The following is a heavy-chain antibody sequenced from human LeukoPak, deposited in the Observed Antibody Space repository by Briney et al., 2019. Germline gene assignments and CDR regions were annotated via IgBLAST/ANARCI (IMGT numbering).Heavy chain of an antibody. V-gene: IGHV1-46*01. Sequence: ASVKVSCKASGYTFTSYYMHWVRQAPGQGLEWMGIINPSGGSTSYAQKFQGRVTMTRDTSTSTVYMELSSLRSEDTAVFYCARVSSGITMVRGVICYWGQGTLVTVSS. CDR1: GYTFTSYY. D-gene: IGHD3-10*01. J-gene: IGHJ4*02. CDR3: ARVSSGITMVRGVICY. CDR2: INPSGGST.